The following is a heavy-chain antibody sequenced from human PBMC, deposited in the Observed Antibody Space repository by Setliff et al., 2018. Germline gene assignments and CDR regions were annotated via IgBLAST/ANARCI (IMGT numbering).Heavy chain of an antibody. CDR1: GFSLTASGMC. D-gene: IGHD3-22*01. CDR3: YMELRSLRSDDTAVYYCARDIAYYYDSSGPSGY. V-gene: IGHV2-70*11. CDR2: IDWDDAK. J-gene: IGHJ4*02. Sequence: GPTLVNPTQTLTLTCAFSGFSLTASGMCVTWIRQPPGQTLEWLARIDWDDAKYNRTSLKTRLTISKDTSKNQVVLTMTNMDPVDTSTSTAYMELRSLRSDDTAVYYCARDIAYYYDSSGPSGYWGQGTLVTVSS.